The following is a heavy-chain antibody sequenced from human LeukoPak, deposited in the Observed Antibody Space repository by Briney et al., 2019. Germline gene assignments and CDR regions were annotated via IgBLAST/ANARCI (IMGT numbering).Heavy chain of an antibody. J-gene: IGHJ4*02. D-gene: IGHD5-12*01. CDR1: GFTFSNAY. CDR2: IRSKTDGGTT. V-gene: IGHV3-15*01. Sequence: PGGSLRLSCAASGFTFSNAYTTWVRQAPGKGLEWVGRIRSKTDGGTTGSAAPVKGRFTISRDDSKNTLYLQMNSLKTEDTAVYYCTTSLYSGYDWGSDYWGQGTLVTVSS. CDR3: TTSLYSGYDWGSDY.